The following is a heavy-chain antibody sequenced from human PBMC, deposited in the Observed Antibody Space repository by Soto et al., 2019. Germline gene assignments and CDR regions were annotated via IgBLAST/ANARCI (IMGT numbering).Heavy chain of an antibody. J-gene: IGHJ5*02. D-gene: IGHD2-15*01. CDR2: FDPEDGET. CDR3: ATLGYCSGGSRYNNWFDP. CDR1: GYTLTELS. V-gene: IGHV1-24*01. Sequence: DSVKVSCKVSGYTLTELSMHWVRQAPGKGLEWMGGFDPEDGETIYAQKFQGRVTMTEDTSTDTAYMELSSLRSEDTAVYYCATLGYCSGGSRYNNWFDPWGQGTLVTVAS.